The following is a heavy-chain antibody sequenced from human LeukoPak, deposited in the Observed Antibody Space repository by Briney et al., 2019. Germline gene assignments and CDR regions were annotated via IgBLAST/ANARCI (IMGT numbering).Heavy chain of an antibody. CDR2: IYYSGST. V-gene: IGHV4-59*01. D-gene: IGHD3-16*02. Sequence: SETLSLTCAVYGGSFSGYYWSWIRQPPGKGLEWIGYIYYSGSTNYNPSLKSRVTISVDTSKNQFSLKLSSVTAADTAVYYCARGVYDYVWGSYRYGAFDIWGQGTMVTVSS. CDR3: ARGVYDYVWGSYRYGAFDI. CDR1: GGSFSGYY. J-gene: IGHJ3*02.